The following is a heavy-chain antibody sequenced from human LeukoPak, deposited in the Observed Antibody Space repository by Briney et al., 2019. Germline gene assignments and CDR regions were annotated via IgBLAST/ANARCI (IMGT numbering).Heavy chain of an antibody. CDR1: GGSITSSSHH. CDR2: IYYSGTT. CDR3: ARESSSSPDY. Sequence: SETLSLTCTVSGGSITSSSHHWGWPRQPPGKGLEWIGSIYYSGTTYYEPSLRSRVTISVDTSKNQFYLRLTSVTAADSAMYYCARESSSSPDYWGQGTLVTVSS. V-gene: IGHV4-39*07. D-gene: IGHD6-6*01. J-gene: IGHJ4*02.